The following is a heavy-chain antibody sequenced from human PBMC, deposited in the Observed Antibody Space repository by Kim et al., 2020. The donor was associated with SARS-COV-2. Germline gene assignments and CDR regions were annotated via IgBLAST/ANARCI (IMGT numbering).Heavy chain of an antibody. CDR2: IYYSGST. Sequence: SETLSLTCTVSGGSVSSGSYYWSWIRQPPGKGLEWIGYIYYSGSTNYNPSLKSRVTISVDTSKNQFSLKLSSVTAADTAVYYCARGRGDIVVVVAATPPYFDYWGQGTLVTVSS. J-gene: IGHJ4*02. D-gene: IGHD2-15*01. CDR3: ARGRGDIVVVVAATPPYFDY. V-gene: IGHV4-61*01. CDR1: GGSVSSGSYY.